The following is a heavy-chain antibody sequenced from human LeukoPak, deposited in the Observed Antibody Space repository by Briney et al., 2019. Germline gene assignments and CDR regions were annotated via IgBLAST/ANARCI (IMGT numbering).Heavy chain of an antibody. Sequence: GASVKVSCKASGGTFSSYAISWVRQAPGQGLEWMGGIIPIFGTANYAQKFQGRVTITADESTSTAYMELSSLRSEDTAVYYCAREVVSIPSYFESWGQGTLVTVSS. CDR3: AREVVSIPSYFES. J-gene: IGHJ4*02. CDR1: GGTFSSYA. CDR2: IIPIFGTA. D-gene: IGHD2-15*01. V-gene: IGHV1-69*13.